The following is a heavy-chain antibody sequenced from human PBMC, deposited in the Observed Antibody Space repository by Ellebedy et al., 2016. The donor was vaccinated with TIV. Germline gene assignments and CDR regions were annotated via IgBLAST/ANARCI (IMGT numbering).Heavy chain of an antibody. CDR1: GYSISSVYY. D-gene: IGHD3-10*01. J-gene: IGHJ4*02. Sequence: SETPSLTXTVSGYSISSVYYWGWIRQPPGKGLEWIGSIYRSGSTYYNPSLKSRVTISGDTSKNQFSLKLSSVTAADTAVYYCARDPYSYGSGSYYNPVWGQGTLVTVSS. CDR2: IYRSGST. CDR3: ARDPYSYGSGSYYNPV. V-gene: IGHV4-38-2*02.